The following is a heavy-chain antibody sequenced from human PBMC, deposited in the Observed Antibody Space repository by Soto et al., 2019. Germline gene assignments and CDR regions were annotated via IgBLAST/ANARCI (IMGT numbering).Heavy chain of an antibody. CDR3: AKIGKLIPAALRNGMDV. Sequence: GGSLRLSCAASGFTFSSYAMSWVRQAPGKGLEWVSAISGSGGSTYYADSVKGRFTISRDNSKNTLYLQMNSLRAEDTAVYYCAKIGKLIPAALRNGMDVWGQGTTVTVSS. CDR2: ISGSGGST. CDR1: GFTFSSYA. D-gene: IGHD2-2*01. J-gene: IGHJ6*02. V-gene: IGHV3-23*01.